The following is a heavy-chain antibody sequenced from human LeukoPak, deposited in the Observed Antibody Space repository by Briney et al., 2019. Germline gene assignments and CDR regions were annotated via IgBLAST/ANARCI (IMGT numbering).Heavy chain of an antibody. CDR2: IRYDVTNK. CDR3: AKVGSGWYGVDY. D-gene: IGHD6-19*01. V-gene: IGHV3-30*02. J-gene: IGHJ4*02. CDR1: GIIFSSYG. Sequence: RGSLRPSCAVSGIIFSSYGIHWVRQAPGKGLEWVAFIRYDVTNKYYADSVKGRFTISRDNSKNTLYLQMNSLRAEDTAVYYCAKVGSGWYGVDYWGQGTLVTVSS.